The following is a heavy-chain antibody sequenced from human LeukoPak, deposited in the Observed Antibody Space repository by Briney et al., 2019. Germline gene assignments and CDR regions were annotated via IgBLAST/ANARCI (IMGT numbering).Heavy chain of an antibody. V-gene: IGHV3-23*01. CDR3: ARSSRLTFDY. Sequence: GGSLRLSCAASGFTFRSYAMSWVRQAPGKGLEWVSVISGSGDSTYYADSVKGRFTISRDNAKNSLYLQMNSLRAEDTAVYYCARSSRLTFDYWGQGTLVTVSS. CDR2: ISGSGDST. CDR1: GFTFRSYA. D-gene: IGHD6-6*01. J-gene: IGHJ4*02.